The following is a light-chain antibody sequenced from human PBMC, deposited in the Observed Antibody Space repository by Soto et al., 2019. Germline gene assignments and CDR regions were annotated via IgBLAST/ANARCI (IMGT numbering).Light chain of an antibody. V-gene: IGLV1-44*01. J-gene: IGLJ2*01. CDR1: SSNIGSNT. Sequence: QAVVTQPPSASGTPGQRVTISCSGSSSNIGSNTVNWYQHLPGTAPTLLIYSTYQRPSGVPDRFSGSKSGTSASLAISGLQAEDEAAYYCAAWDDSLNAVVFGGGTKLTVL. CDR3: AAWDDSLNAVV. CDR2: STY.